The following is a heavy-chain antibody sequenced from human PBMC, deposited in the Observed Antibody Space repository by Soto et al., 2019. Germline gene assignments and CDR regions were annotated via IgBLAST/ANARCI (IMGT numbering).Heavy chain of an antibody. V-gene: IGHV1-69*02. D-gene: IGHD6-19*01. CDR3: AAVAGTSAFVGYFEY. J-gene: IGHJ4*02. Sequence: QGLLVQSGAEVKKPGSSVKVSCKAPGGTLSTYTLTWLRQAPGQGPEWMGRIIPALDVQEYAQQFQGRVTITADPSTSTAYMELHSLRSDDTAVYYCAAVAGTSAFVGYFEYWGQGTLVTVAS. CDR2: IIPALDVQ. CDR1: GGTLSTYT.